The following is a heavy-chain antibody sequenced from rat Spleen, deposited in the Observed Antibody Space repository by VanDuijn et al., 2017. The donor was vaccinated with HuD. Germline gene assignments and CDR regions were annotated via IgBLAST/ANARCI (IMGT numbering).Heavy chain of an antibody. CDR3: TRHHTYYGYNYYFDY. D-gene: IGHD1-9*01. CDR2: ISYDGSST. V-gene: IGHV5-29*01. Sequence: EVQLVESDGGLVQPGRSLKLSCAASGFTFSDYYMAWVRQAPTKGLEWVATISYDGSSTYYPDSVKGRFTVSRDIAENTLYLQMTSLRSEDTATYYCTRHHTYYGYNYYFDYWGQGVMVTVSS. CDR1: GFTFSDYY. J-gene: IGHJ2*01.